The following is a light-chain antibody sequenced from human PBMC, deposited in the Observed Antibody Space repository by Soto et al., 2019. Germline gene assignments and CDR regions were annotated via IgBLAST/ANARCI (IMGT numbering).Light chain of an antibody. V-gene: IGLV2-14*01. J-gene: IGLJ1*01. CDR3: SSYTSTNTYL. CDR1: HSDIGGYNF. CDR2: EVS. Sequence: HSVLTQPASVSGSPGQSITISCTGTHSDIGGYNFVSWYQQHPGKAPKLMIYEVSDRPSGVSNRFSGSKSGNTASLTISGLQAEDEADYYCSSYTSTNTYLFGTGTKVTVL.